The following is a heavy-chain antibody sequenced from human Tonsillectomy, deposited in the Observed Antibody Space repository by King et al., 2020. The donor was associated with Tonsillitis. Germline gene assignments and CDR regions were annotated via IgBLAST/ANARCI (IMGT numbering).Heavy chain of an antibody. J-gene: IGHJ4*02. CDR1: GFTFDDYA. D-gene: IGHD1-26*01. Sequence: VQLVESGGGLVQPGRSLRLSCAASGFTFDDYAMHWVRQAPGKGLEWVSGISWNSGSIGYADSVKGRFTISRDNAKNSLYLQMNSLRAEDTALYYCAKDRRNGWGTYCDYWAQGTLVTVSS. CDR2: ISWNSGSI. CDR3: AKDRRNGWGTYCDY. V-gene: IGHV3-9*01.